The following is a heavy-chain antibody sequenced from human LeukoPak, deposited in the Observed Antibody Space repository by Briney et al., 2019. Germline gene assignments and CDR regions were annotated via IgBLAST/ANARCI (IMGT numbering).Heavy chain of an antibody. CDR3: ARDGSLPDY. J-gene: IGHJ4*02. V-gene: IGHV3-74*01. CDR1: GFTFSSYW. CDR2: INSDGTT. Sequence: GGSLRLSCAASGFTFSSYWMHWVRQAPGKGLVWVSRINSDGTTSYADPVKGRFTISRDNAKNTLYLQMNSLRAEDTAVYYCARDGSLPDYWGQGTLVTVSS.